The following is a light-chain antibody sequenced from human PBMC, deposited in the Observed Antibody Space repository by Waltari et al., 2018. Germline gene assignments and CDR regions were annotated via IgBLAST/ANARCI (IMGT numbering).Light chain of an antibody. V-gene: IGKV3-20*01. CDR3: QQYGNTPRT. J-gene: IGKJ1*01. Sequence: EIVLTQSPGTLSLSPGERATLSCRASPSGSRNFVAWYQQEPGQAPRLLIYDTSSRASGIPDRFSGSGSGTDFTLTISSLEPEDIGTFYCQQYGNTPRTFGQGTKVEIK. CDR1: PSGSRNF. CDR2: DTS.